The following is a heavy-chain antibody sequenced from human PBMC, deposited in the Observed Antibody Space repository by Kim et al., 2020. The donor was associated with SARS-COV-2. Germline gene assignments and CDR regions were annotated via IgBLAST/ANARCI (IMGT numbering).Heavy chain of an antibody. CDR3: ARVWLYSEGYSSGWFDY. V-gene: IGHV3-21*01. D-gene: IGHD6-19*01. Sequence: GGSLRLSCAASGFTFSSYSMNWVRQAPGKGLEWVSSISSSSSYIYYADSVKGRFTISRDNAKNSLYLQMNSLRAEDTAVYYCARVWLYSEGYSSGWFDYWGQGTLVTVSS. CDR1: GFTFSSYS. J-gene: IGHJ4*02. CDR2: ISSSSSYI.